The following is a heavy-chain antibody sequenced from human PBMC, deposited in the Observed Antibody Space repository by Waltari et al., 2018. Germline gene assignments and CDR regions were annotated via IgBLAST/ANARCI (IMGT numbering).Heavy chain of an antibody. CDR3: AKPFYNWDDPLVS. D-gene: IGHD1-20*01. V-gene: IGHV3-23*01. Sequence: HLLESGVGLVQSGGSLRPSCGTSAFTFHIHAITWVRRAPGAGLQWVAAITVSDTTYHADSVKGRFTISRDTFSDTVYLQMNSLRADDTAVYYCAKPFYNWDDPLVSWGQGTLVTVSS. CDR1: AFTFHIHA. CDR2: ITVSDTT. J-gene: IGHJ5*02.